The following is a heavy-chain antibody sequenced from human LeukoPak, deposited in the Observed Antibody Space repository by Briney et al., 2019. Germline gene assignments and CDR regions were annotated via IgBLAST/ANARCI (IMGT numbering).Heavy chain of an antibody. J-gene: IGHJ4*02. D-gene: IGHD6-13*01. Sequence: GGSLRLSCAASGFTFSSYGMNWVRQAPGKGLEWVSSISSSSSYIYYADSVKGRFTISRDNAKNSLYLQMNSLRAEDTAVYYCARGGSSWYYFDYWGQGTLVTVSS. CDR1: GFTFSSYG. V-gene: IGHV3-21*01. CDR2: ISSSSSYI. CDR3: ARGGSSWYYFDY.